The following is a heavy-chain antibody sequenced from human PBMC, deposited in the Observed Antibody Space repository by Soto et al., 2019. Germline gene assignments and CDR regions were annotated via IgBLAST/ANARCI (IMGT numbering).Heavy chain of an antibody. CDR1: GGSXSXXXX. D-gene: IGHD3-3*01. V-gene: IGHV4-4*02. CDR3: AILLRSTYGMDV. J-gene: IGHJ6*02. CDR2: IYHSGST. Sequence: QVQLQEWGPGLVKPSGTLSLTCAVSGGSXSXXXXXXXXXXXXXXGLEWIGEIYHSGSTNYNPSLKSRVTISVDKSKNQFSLKVTSVTAADTAVYYCAILLRSTYGMDVWGQGTTVTVSS.